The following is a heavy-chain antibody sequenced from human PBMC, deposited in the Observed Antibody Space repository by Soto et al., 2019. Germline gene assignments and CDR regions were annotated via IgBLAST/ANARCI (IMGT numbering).Heavy chain of an antibody. CDR1: GFTFSSYA. V-gene: IGHV3-23*01. D-gene: IGHD6-19*01. CDR3: AKGRQETQSLFAASFVY. CDR2: ISGSGGST. Sequence: PGGSLRLSCAASGFTFSSYAMSWVRQAPGKGLEWVSAISGSGGSTYYADSVKGRFTISRDNSKNTLYLQMNSLRAEDTAVYYCAKGRQETQSLFAASFVYWGQGTLVTVSS. J-gene: IGHJ4*02.